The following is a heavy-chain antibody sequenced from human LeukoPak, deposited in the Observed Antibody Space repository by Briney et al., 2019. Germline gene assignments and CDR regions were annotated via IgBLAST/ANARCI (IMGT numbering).Heavy chain of an antibody. CDR3: ARGGYCSSTSCYASQGLGY. V-gene: IGHV3-30*04. CDR2: ISYDGSNK. CDR1: GFTFSSYA. D-gene: IGHD2-2*01. Sequence: GRSLRLSCAASGFTFSSYAMHWVRQAPGKGLEWVAVISYDGSNKYYADSVKGRFTISRDNSKNTLYLQMNSLRAEDTAVYYCARGGYCSSTSCYASQGLGYWGQGTLVTVSS. J-gene: IGHJ4*02.